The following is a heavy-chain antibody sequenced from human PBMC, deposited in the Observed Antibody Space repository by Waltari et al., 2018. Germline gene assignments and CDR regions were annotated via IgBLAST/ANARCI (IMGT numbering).Heavy chain of an antibody. V-gene: IGHV4-39*07. J-gene: IGHJ4*02. CDR1: GDSISRNTFF. Sequence: QLQLQESGPGLVKPSETLSLTCTVSGDSISRNTFFWGWIRQSPGKGLEWVGSIFYSGSPYSNPSLKSRVTISLDTSKSQFSLKLSSLTAADTAVYYCARGRNFGDLWSQISRGGRFDSWGQGTLVTVSS. CDR3: ARGRNFGDLWSQISRGGRFDS. CDR2: IFYSGSP. D-gene: IGHD3-3*01.